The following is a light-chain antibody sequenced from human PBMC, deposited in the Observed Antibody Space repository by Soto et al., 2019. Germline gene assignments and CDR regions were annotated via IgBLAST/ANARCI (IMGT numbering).Light chain of an antibody. CDR2: DAS. CDR1: QTIGSY. Sequence: EIVLTQSPATLSLSPGERATLSCRASQTIGSYLAWYQQKPGQAPRLLIYDASNRATGIPARFSGSGSGRDFTLTINSLEHEDFAVYYCQQSSNWPLTFGGGTKADIK. V-gene: IGKV3-11*02. CDR3: QQSSNWPLT. J-gene: IGKJ4*01.